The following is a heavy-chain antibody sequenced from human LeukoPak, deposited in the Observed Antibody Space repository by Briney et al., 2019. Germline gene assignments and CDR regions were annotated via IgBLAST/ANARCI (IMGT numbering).Heavy chain of an antibody. CDR1: GGSVSRSPYY. D-gene: IGHD3-16*02. CDR2: IYYSGST. J-gene: IGHJ3*02. CDR3: ARGSGYGYVWGSYRRAGLHDAFDI. V-gene: IGHV4-39*07. Sequence: SETLSLTCTVSGGSVSRSPYYWGWIRQPPGKGLEWIGNIYYSGSTYYNPSLKSRVTISVDTSKNQFSLKVTSVTAADTAVYYCARGSGYGYVWGSYRRAGLHDAFDIWGQGTMVTVSS.